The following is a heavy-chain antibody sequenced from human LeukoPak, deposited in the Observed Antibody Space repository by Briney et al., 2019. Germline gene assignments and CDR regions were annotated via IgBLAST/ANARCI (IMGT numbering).Heavy chain of an antibody. CDR3: AKLGYYDSSGPAAFDY. J-gene: IGHJ4*02. V-gene: IGHV3-30*18. CDR2: ISYDGSNK. CDR1: GFTFSSYG. D-gene: IGHD3-22*01. Sequence: GGSLRLSCAASGFTFSSYGMHWVRQAPGKGLEWVAVISYDGSNKYYADSVKGRFTISRDNSKNTLYLQMNSLRAEDTAVYYCAKLGYYDSSGPAAFDYWGQGTLVTVSS.